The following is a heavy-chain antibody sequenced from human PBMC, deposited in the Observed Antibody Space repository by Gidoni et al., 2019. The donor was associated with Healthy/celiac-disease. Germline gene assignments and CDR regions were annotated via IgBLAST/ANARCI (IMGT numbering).Heavy chain of an antibody. D-gene: IGHD3-16*01. J-gene: IGHJ5*02. V-gene: IGHV4-34*01. Sequence: QVQLQQWGAGLLKPSETLSLTCAVYGGSFSGYYWSWIRQPPGKGLGWIGEINHSGSTNYNPSLKRRVTISVDTSKNQFSLKLSSVTAADTAVYYCARGLRGGRNWFEPWGQGTLVTVSS. CDR2: INHSGST. CDR3: ARGLRGGRNWFEP. CDR1: GGSFSGYY.